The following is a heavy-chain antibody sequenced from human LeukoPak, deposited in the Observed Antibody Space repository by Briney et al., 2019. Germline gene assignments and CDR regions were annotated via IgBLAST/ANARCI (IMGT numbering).Heavy chain of an antibody. D-gene: IGHD5-12*01. Sequence: GGSLRLSCAASGFTFSSYSMNWVRQAAGKGMEWDSSINSDSSLMYYAESVKGRFTISRDNARNSLYPQMSSLRVEDTAVYFCAKTQGYSGYDSEFVKWGQGTLVSVSS. V-gene: IGHV3-21*01. CDR3: AKTQGYSGYDSEFVK. J-gene: IGHJ4*02. CDR1: GFTFSSYS. CDR2: INSDSSLM.